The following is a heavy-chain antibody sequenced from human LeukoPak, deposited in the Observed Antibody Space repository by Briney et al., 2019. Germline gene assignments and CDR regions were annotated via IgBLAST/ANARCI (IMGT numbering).Heavy chain of an antibody. CDR2: IYHSGST. CDR1: GGSISSGGYS. D-gene: IGHD3-10*01. V-gene: IGHV4-30-2*01. CDR3: ARGGYYYGSGDWFDP. J-gene: IGHJ5*02. Sequence: SQTLSLTCAVSGGSISSGGYSWSWIRQPAGKGLEWIGYIYHSGSTYYNPSLKSRVTISVDRSKNQFSLKLSSVTAAATAVYYCARGGYYYGSGDWFDPWGQGTLVTVSS.